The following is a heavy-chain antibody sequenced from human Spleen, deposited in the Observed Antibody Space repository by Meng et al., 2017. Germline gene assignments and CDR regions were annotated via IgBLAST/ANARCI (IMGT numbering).Heavy chain of an antibody. J-gene: IGHJ4*02. CDR1: GYTFTNYS. CDR3: ASAYDSNGYGPLDH. Sequence: QEQLVQSGSELKKPGASVKVSCKASGYTFTNYSMNWVRQAPGQGLEWMGWINPNSGGTNYAQKFQGRVTMTRDTSISTAYMELSSLRSEDTAVYYCASAYDSNGYGPLDHWGQGTLVTVSS. V-gene: IGHV1-2*02. D-gene: IGHD3-22*01. CDR2: INPNSGGT.